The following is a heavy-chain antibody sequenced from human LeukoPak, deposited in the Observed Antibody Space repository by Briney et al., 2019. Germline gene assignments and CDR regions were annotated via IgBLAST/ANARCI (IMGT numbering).Heavy chain of an antibody. J-gene: IGHJ5*02. CDR1: GYTFTSYY. CDR2: INPSGGST. V-gene: IGHV1-46*01. Sequence: ASVKVSCKASGYTFTSYYMHWVRQAPGQGLEWMGIINPSGGSTSYAQKLQGRVTMTTDTSTSTAYMELRSLRSDDTAVYYCARRGLRWFDPWGQGTLVTVSS. CDR3: ARRGLRWFDP. D-gene: IGHD4-17*01.